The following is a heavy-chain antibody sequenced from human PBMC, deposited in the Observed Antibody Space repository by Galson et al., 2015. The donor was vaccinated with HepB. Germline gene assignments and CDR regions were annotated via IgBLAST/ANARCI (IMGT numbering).Heavy chain of an antibody. CDR2: IKSKTDGGTT. J-gene: IGHJ4*02. V-gene: IGHV3-15*01. CDR3: TTAVDIVVVPALPKIDY. CDR1: GFTFSNAW. D-gene: IGHD2-2*03. Sequence: LRLSCAASGFTFSNAWMSWVRQAPGKGLEWVGRIKSKTDGGTTDYAAPVKGRFTISRDDSKNTLYLQMNSLKTEDTAVYYCTTAVDIVVVPALPKIDYWGQGTLVTVSS.